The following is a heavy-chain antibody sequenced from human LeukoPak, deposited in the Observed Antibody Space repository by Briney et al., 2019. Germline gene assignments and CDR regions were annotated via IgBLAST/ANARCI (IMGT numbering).Heavy chain of an antibody. CDR2: IYYSGST. V-gene: IGHV4-39*07. D-gene: IGHD3-3*01. CDR1: GGSISSSSYY. J-gene: IGHJ4*02. Sequence: SETLSLTCTVSGGSISSSSYYWGWIRQPPGKGLEWIGSIYYSGSTYYNPSLKGRVTISVDTSKNQFSLKLSSVTAADTAVYYCARSITIFGVVTDWGQGTLVTVSS. CDR3: ARSITIFGVVTD.